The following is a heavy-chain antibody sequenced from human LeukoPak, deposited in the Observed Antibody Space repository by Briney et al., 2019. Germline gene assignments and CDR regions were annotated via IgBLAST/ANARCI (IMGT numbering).Heavy chain of an antibody. CDR3: ARDKIVGPTTLDY. D-gene: IGHD1-26*01. V-gene: IGHV3-7*01. J-gene: IGHJ4*02. Sequence: GGSLRLSCAASGFTFSGYWMSWVRQTPEKGLEWVANIKQDGYEKYYVDSVRGRFTISRDNAKNSLYLQMNSLRADDTAIYYCARDKIVGPTTLDYWGQGTLVTVSS. CDR2: IKQDGYEK. CDR1: GFTFSGYW.